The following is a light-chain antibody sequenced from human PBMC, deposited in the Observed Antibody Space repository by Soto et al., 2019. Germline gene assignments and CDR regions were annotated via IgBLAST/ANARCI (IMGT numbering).Light chain of an antibody. CDR2: DAS. Sequence: DIQITQSPSALSAPVGDTVTVTFLASQSVSGWLAWYQQKPGEAPKLLIYDASALPRGVPSRFSGSGSGTKFTLTIASLQPDDFATYYCQQYETFSGKFGPGTKVDIK. J-gene: IGKJ1*01. CDR3: QQYETFSGK. CDR1: QSVSGW. V-gene: IGKV1-5*01.